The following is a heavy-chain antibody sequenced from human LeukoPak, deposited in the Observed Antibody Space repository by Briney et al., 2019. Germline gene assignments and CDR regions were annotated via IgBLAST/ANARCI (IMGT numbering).Heavy chain of an antibody. J-gene: IGHJ5*02. Sequence: SETLSLTCTVSGGSISSSSYYWGWIRQPPGKGLEWIGSIYYSGSTYYNPSLKSRVTISVDTSKNQISLEVTSVTAADTAVYYCARDWGFGDSEDWFDPWGQGTLVTVSS. D-gene: IGHD4-17*01. CDR2: IYYSGST. V-gene: IGHV4-39*07. CDR3: ARDWGFGDSEDWFDP. CDR1: GGSISSSSYY.